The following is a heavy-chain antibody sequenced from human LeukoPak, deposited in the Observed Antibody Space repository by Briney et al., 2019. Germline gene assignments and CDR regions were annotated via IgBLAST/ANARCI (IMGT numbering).Heavy chain of an antibody. CDR2: MNPNSGNT. V-gene: IGHV1-8*01. J-gene: IGHJ6*02. CDR3: AIRFRGYSGFMDV. CDR1: GYTFTSYD. D-gene: IGHD5-12*01. Sequence: ASVKVSCKASGYTFTSYDINWVRQATGQGLEWMGWMNPNSGNTGYAQKFQGRVTITADESTSTAYMELSSLRSEDTAVYYCAIRFRGYSGFMDVWGQGTTVTVSS.